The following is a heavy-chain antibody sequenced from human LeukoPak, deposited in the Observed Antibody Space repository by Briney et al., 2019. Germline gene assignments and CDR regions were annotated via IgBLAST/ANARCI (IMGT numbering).Heavy chain of an antibody. V-gene: IGHV1-69*05. J-gene: IGHJ5*02. CDR1: GGTFSSYA. D-gene: IGHD2-15*01. Sequence: SSVKVSCKASGGTFSSYAIGWVRQAPGQGLEWMGRIIPIFGTANYAQKFQGRVTITTDESTSTAYMELSTLRSEDAAVYYCARDLFGVVVAATNWFDPWGQGTLVTVSS. CDR2: IIPIFGTA. CDR3: ARDLFGVVVAATNWFDP.